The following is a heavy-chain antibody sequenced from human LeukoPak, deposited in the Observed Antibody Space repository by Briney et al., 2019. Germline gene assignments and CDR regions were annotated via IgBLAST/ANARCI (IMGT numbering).Heavy chain of an antibody. V-gene: IGHV5-51*01. D-gene: IGHD6-19*01. Sequence: GESLKISCKGSGYSFTSYWIGWVRQMPGKGLEWMGIIYPGDSDTRYSPSFQGQVTISADNSISTAYLQWSSLKASDTAMYYCARATGYSSGWYSVDYWGQGTLVTVSS. J-gene: IGHJ4*02. CDR2: IYPGDSDT. CDR3: ARATGYSSGWYSVDY. CDR1: GYSFTSYW.